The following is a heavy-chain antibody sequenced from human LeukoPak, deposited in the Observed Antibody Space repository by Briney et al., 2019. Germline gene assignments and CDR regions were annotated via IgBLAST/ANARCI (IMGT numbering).Heavy chain of an antibody. D-gene: IGHD5-18*01. CDR1: GFTFSSYA. Sequence: GGSLRLSCAASGFTFSSYAMHWVRQAPGKGLEWVAVISYDGSNKYYADSVKGRFTISRDNSKNTLYLQMNSLRAEDTAVYYCAGGVDTAMDYWGQGALVSVSS. J-gene: IGHJ4*02. CDR2: ISYDGSNK. CDR3: AGGVDTAMDY. V-gene: IGHV3-30*04.